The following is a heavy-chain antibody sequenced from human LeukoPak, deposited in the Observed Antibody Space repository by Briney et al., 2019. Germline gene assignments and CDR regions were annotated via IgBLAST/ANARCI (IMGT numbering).Heavy chain of an antibody. CDR1: GYTLTELS. J-gene: IGHJ5*02. Sequence: ASVKVSCKVSGYTLTELSMHWVRQAPGQGLELMGLINPSGSSTIYAQKFQGRVTMTRDMSTSTDYMELSSLRSEDTAVYYCARDNSVGDYAWWFDPWGQGTLVTVSS. D-gene: IGHD1-26*01. V-gene: IGHV1-46*01. CDR3: ARDNSVGDYAWWFDP. CDR2: INPSGSST.